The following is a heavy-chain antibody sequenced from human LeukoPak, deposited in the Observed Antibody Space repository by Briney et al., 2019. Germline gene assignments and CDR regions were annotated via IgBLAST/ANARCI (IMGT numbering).Heavy chain of an antibody. CDR2: IYHSGST. CDR1: GGSISSGGYY. Sequence: SQTLSLTCTVSGGSISSGGYYWSWIRQPPGKGLEWIGYIYHSGSTYYNPSPKSRVTISVDRSKNQFSLKLSSVTAADTAVYYCARQYYYGSKEGWFDPWGQGTLVTVSS. CDR3: ARQYYYGSKEGWFDP. V-gene: IGHV4-30-2*01. J-gene: IGHJ5*02. D-gene: IGHD3-10*01.